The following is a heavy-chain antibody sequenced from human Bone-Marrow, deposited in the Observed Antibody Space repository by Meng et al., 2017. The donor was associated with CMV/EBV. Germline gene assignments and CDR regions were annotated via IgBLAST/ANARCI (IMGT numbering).Heavy chain of an antibody. Sequence: VELVESGGDSVQPGGSLRLACAGSGFTFSNAWMSWVRQAPGKGLEWVGRIKSKTDGETADYNAPVKGRFTISRDDSKNTLYLQMNNLKTEDTAIYYCIWNDLGDYWGQGTLVTAPQ. D-gene: IGHD1-1*01. V-gene: IGHV3-15*01. CDR3: IWNDLGDY. J-gene: IGHJ4*02. CDR2: IKSKTDGETA. CDR1: GFTFSNAW.